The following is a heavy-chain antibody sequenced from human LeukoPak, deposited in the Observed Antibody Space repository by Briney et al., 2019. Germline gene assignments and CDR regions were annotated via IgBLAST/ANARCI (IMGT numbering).Heavy chain of an antibody. Sequence: SETLSLTCTVSGGSISSYYWSWIRQPPGKGLEWIGYIYYSGSTNYNPSLKSQVTISVDTSKNQFSLKLSSVTAADTAVYYCARGFSGYDPYYYYYYMDVWGKGTTVTVSS. CDR3: ARGFSGYDPYYYYYYMDV. CDR2: IYYSGST. CDR1: GGSISSYY. D-gene: IGHD5-12*01. V-gene: IGHV4-59*01. J-gene: IGHJ6*03.